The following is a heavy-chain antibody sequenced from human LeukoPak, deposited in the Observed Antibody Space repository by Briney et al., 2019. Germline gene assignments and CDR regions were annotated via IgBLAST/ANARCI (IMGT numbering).Heavy chain of an antibody. D-gene: IGHD2-2*01. CDR1: GFTFSSYS. J-gene: IGHJ4*02. CDR3: TTALYCSSTSCLLFDY. CDR2: IKSKTDGGTT. V-gene: IGHV3-15*01. Sequence: SGGSLRLSCAASGFTFSSYSMNWVRQAPGKGLEWVGRIKSKTDGGTTDYAAPVKGRFTISRDDSKNTLYLQMNNLKTEDTAVYYCTTALYCSSTSCLLFDYWGQGTLVTVSS.